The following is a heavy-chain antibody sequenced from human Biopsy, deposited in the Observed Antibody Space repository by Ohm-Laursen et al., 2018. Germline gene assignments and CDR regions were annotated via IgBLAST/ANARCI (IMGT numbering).Heavy chain of an antibody. CDR3: ARDLPYYENSGYGAFDM. CDR2: IYNTGST. J-gene: IGHJ3*02. D-gene: IGHD3-22*01. Sequence: TLSLTCAVSGGFISTYYWNWIRQPAGKALEWIGRIYNTGSTNYNPSLQSRVTMSVDTSKNQFSLKMSSVTAADTAVYYCARDLPYYENSGYGAFDMWGQGTMVTVPS. CDR1: GGFISTYY. V-gene: IGHV4-4*07.